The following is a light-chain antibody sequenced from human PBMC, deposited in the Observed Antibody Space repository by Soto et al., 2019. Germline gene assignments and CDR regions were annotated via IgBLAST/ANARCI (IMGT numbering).Light chain of an antibody. Sequence: DIQMTQSPSTLSASVGDRVTITCRASQSISNWLAWYQQKPGKAPKLLIYDASSLESGVPSRFSGSESGTEFTLTISSLQPDDFATYYCQQYNSYSSITFGQGTRLEIK. CDR1: QSISNW. CDR3: QQYNSYSSIT. V-gene: IGKV1-5*01. J-gene: IGKJ5*01. CDR2: DAS.